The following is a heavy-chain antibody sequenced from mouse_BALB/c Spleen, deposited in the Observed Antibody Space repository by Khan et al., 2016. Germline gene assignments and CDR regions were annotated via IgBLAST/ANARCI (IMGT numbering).Heavy chain of an antibody. J-gene: IGHJ2*01. CDR3: ARSDYDYDGNFDY. Sequence: EVELVESGGGLVQPGGSRKLSCAASGFTFSSFGMHWVRQAPEKGLEWVAYISSGSSTIYYADTVKGRFTISRDNPKNTLLLQMTSLRSEDTAMYYGARSDYDYDGNFDYWGQGTTLTVSS. D-gene: IGHD2-4*01. V-gene: IGHV5-17*02. CDR2: ISSGSSTI. CDR1: GFTFSSFG.